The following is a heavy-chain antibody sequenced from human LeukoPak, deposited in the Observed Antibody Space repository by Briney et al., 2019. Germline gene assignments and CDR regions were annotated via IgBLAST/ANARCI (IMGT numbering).Heavy chain of an antibody. CDR3: AKHYSGLDY. V-gene: IGHV3-23*01. J-gene: IGHJ4*02. CDR1: GFTFSSYS. D-gene: IGHD2-15*01. Sequence: GGSLRLSCAASGFTFSSYSMNWVRQAPGKGLEWVSAISGSAGSTYAADSVKGRFTISRDNSKNTLFLQMNSLRAEDTAVYYCAKHYSGLDYWGQGTLVTVSS. CDR2: ISGSAGST.